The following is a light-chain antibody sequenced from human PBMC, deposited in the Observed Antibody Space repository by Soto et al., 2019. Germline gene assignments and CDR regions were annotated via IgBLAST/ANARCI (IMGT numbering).Light chain of an antibody. CDR1: QGISSY. Sequence: LTQSPSFLPASVGDTVTITCRASQGISSYLGWYQQKPGKAPKLLIYAASTLQGGVPSRFSGTGSGTEFTLTISSLQPEDLATYYCQQLKSYPLTFGGGTKVDIK. CDR3: QQLKSYPLT. V-gene: IGKV1-9*01. J-gene: IGKJ4*01. CDR2: AAS.